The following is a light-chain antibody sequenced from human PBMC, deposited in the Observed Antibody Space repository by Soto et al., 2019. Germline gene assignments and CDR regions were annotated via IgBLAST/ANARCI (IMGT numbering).Light chain of an antibody. Sequence: QSVLTQPPSASGTPGQRVTISCSGSSSNIGSNYVYWYQQLPGTAPKLLIYRNNQRPSGVPDRFSGSKSGTSASLAISGLRSEDQADYYCAAWDDSLRVFGSGTKVXXL. CDR2: RNN. V-gene: IGLV1-47*01. J-gene: IGLJ1*01. CDR3: AAWDDSLRV. CDR1: SSNIGSNY.